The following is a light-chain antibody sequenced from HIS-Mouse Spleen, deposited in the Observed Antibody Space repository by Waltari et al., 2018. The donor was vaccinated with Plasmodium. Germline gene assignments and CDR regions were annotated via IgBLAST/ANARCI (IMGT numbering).Light chain of an antibody. Sequence: QSALTQPPSASGSPGQSVTISCTGTSSDVGGYNYVSWYQQHQGKAPNLMIYEVSKRPSGVPDGFSGSNAGNTASLTVSGLQAEDEADYYCSSYAGSNNLVFGGGTKLTVL. CDR1: SSDVGGYNY. CDR3: SSYAGSNNLV. CDR2: EVS. V-gene: IGLV2-8*01. J-gene: IGLJ2*01.